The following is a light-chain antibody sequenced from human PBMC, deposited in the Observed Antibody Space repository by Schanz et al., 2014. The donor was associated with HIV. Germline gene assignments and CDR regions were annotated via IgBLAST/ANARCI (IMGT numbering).Light chain of an antibody. V-gene: IGKV1-27*01. Sequence: DIQMTQSPSSLSASVGDRVTITCRASQGISNYLVWYQQKPGKVPNLLVHAASTLQSGVPSRFSGSGSGTDFTLTISSLQPEDFATYYCQQSYSATPYTFGQGTKVEIK. CDR1: QGISNY. J-gene: IGKJ2*01. CDR2: AAS. CDR3: QQSYSATPYT.